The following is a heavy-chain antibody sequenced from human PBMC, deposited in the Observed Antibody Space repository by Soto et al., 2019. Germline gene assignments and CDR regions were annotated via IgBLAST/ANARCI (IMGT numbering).Heavy chain of an antibody. CDR1: GGSISSYY. D-gene: IGHD2-15*01. CDR3: ASTVVVAATVNWFDP. Sequence: SETLSLTCTASGGSISSYYWSWIPQPPGKGLEWIGYIYYSGSTNYNPSLKSRVTISVDTSKNQFSLKPSSVTAADTAVYYCASTVVVAATVNWFDPWGQGTLVTVSS. CDR2: IYYSGST. J-gene: IGHJ5*02. V-gene: IGHV4-59*01.